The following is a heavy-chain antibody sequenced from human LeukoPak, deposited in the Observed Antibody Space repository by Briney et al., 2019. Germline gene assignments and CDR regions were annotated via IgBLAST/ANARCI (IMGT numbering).Heavy chain of an antibody. CDR1: GFTFSSYA. Sequence: GGSLRLSCAASGFTFSSYAMHWVRQAPGKGLEWVAVISYDGSNKYYADSVKGRFTISRDNAKNSLYLQMNSLRAEDTALYYCAKDREVGATSYAFDIWGQGTMVTVSS. CDR3: AKDREVGATSYAFDI. D-gene: IGHD1-26*01. J-gene: IGHJ3*02. V-gene: IGHV3-30*04. CDR2: ISYDGSNK.